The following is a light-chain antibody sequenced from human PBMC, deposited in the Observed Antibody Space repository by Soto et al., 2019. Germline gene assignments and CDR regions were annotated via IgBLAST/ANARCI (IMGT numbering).Light chain of an antibody. CDR2: GTT. CDR1: TSNIGAAYA. J-gene: IGLJ3*02. Sequence: QSVLTQPPSVSGAPGQRITISCTGNTSNIGAAYAIHWYKQLPGTVPKLLIYGTTNRPSGVPDRFSGSRSGSSASLAITGLQAEDEADYFCQSYDSRLSGSVLFGGGTQLTVL. CDR3: QSYDSRLSGSVL. V-gene: IGLV1-40*01.